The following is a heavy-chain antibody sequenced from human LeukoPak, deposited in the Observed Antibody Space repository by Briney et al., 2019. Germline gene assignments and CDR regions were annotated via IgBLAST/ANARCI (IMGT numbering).Heavy chain of an antibody. Sequence: GGSLRLSCAASGFTLSSYSMNWFRKAPGKGLGWVSYISSSGNTIDYADSVKGRFTISRDNAENSVHLQMNSLRAEDTAVYYCATRHCSIAACRASSYKCMDDWGKGTTVTVSS. V-gene: IGHV3-48*04. CDR2: ISSSGNTI. J-gene: IGHJ6*04. CDR1: GFTLSSYS. CDR3: ATRHCSIAACRASSYKCMDD. D-gene: IGHD4-11*01.